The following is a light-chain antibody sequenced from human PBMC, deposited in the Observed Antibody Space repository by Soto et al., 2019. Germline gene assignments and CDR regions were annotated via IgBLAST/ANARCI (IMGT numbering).Light chain of an antibody. CDR2: DVS. CDR3: SSYTSISTVGV. CDR1: SSDVGGYNY. Sequence: QYALTQPASVSGSPGQSITSSCTGTSSDVGGYNYVSWYQQHPGKAPKLMIYDVSNRPSGVSNRFSGSKSGNTASLTISGLQAEDEADYYCSSYTSISTVGVFGTGTKVTVL. V-gene: IGLV2-14*01. J-gene: IGLJ1*01.